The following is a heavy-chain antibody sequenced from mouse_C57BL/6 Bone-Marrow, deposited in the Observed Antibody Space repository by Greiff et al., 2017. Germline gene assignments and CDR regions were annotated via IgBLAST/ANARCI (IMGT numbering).Heavy chain of an antibody. Sequence: EVMLVESGGALVKPGGSLKLSCAASGFTFSSYGMSWVRQTPDKRLEWVATISSGGSYNYYPDSVKERFTISRDNAKNTLYLQMSSLKSEDTAMYYCARQGYDYLDYWGQGTTLTVSS. J-gene: IGHJ2*01. V-gene: IGHV5-6*01. CDR2: ISSGGSYN. CDR3: ARQGYDYLDY. CDR1: GFTFSSYG. D-gene: IGHD2-3*01.